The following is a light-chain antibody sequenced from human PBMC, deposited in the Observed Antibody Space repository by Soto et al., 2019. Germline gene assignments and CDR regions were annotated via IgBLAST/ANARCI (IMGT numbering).Light chain of an antibody. CDR1: QDISNY. CDR3: QQYDNLPLT. CDR2: DAS. J-gene: IGKJ3*01. Sequence: DIQMTQSPSSLSASVGDRVTITCQASQDISNYLNWYQQKPGKAPKLLIYDASNLETGVPSRCSGSGSGTDFTFTISSLPPEDIATYYCQQYDNLPLTFGPGTKVDIK. V-gene: IGKV1-33*01.